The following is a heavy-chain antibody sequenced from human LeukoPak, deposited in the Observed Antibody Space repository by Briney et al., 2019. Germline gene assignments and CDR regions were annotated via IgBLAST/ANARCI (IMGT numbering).Heavy chain of an antibody. CDR2: IYNNEST. CDR1: SGSMSSHY. CDR3: ARGTRGPLVRRITIFDY. Sequence: SETLSLTCSVSSGSMSSHYWSRIRQPPGKGLEWIGYIYNNESTNYNPSLRSRVTISVGTSENQFSLKLTSVTAADTAVYYCARGTRGPLVRRITIFDYWGQGTLVTVSS. J-gene: IGHJ4*02. V-gene: IGHV4-59*11. D-gene: IGHD3-10*01.